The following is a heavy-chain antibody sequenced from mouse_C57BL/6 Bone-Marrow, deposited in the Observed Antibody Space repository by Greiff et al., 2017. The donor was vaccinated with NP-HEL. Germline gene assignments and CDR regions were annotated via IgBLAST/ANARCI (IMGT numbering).Heavy chain of an antibody. CDR3: TRDGYYGGRFAY. CDR2: IDPSDSYT. V-gene: IGHV1-50*01. CDR1: GYTFTSYW. Sequence: QVQLQQPGAELVKPGASVKLSCKASGYTFTSYWMQWVKQRPGQGLEWIGEIDPSDSYTNYNHKFKGKATLTVDTSSSTAYMQLSSLTSEDSAVYYCTRDGYYGGRFAYWGQGTLVTVSA. J-gene: IGHJ3*01. D-gene: IGHD2-3*01.